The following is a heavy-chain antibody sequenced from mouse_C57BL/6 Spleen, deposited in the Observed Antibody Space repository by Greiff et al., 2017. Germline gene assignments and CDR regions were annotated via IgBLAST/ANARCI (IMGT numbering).Heavy chain of an antibody. CDR1: GFTFSSYG. V-gene: IGHV5-6*01. D-gene: IGHD1-1*01. CDR2: ISSGGSYT. CDR3: ARPHITTVNYFDY. Sequence: DVQLVESGGDLVKPGGSLKLSCAASGFTFSSYGMSWVRQTPDKRLEWVATISSGGSYTYYPDSVKGRFTISRDNAKNTLYLQMSSLKSEDTAMYYCARPHITTVNYFDYWGQGTTLTVSS. J-gene: IGHJ2*01.